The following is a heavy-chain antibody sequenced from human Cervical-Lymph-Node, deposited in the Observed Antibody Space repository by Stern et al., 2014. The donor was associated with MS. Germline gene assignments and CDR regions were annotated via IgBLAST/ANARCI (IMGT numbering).Heavy chain of an antibody. CDR1: GFPLSHRTLG. D-gene: IGHD5-24*01. CDR3: TRIRRSGRWHHFDY. V-gene: IGHV2-26*01. J-gene: IGHJ4*02. Sequence: QVTLKESGPVLVKPTETLTLTCTVSGFPLSHRTLGVSWIRQPPGKALEWLAHIFSNDEKFYSASLKNRLTISEDTSKSQVVLTLTNADPVDTATYFCTRIRRSGRWHHFDYWGQGTLVTVSS. CDR2: IFSNDEK.